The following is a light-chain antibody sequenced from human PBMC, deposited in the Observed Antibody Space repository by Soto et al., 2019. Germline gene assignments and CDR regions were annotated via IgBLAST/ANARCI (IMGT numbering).Light chain of an antibody. V-gene: IGKV1-39*01. Sequence: DIPMAQSPSSLSASVGDRVTITCRTSQSIRNYLNWYQQKAGDAPKLLIYAASTLQPGVKSRFSGSGSGTDFTLTISSLQPEDFATYYCQQSFCTPQTFGPGLEVEIK. CDR3: QQSFCTPQT. CDR2: AAS. CDR1: QSIRNY. J-gene: IGKJ1*01.